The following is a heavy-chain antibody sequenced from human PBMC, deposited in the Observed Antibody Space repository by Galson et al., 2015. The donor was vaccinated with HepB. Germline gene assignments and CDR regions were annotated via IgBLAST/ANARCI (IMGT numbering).Heavy chain of an antibody. CDR1: GFTLSGYG. V-gene: IGHV3-30*18. D-gene: IGHD2-15*01. CDR3: AKDSRRGWELPFH. J-gene: IGHJ4*02. Sequence: SLRLSCAVSGFTLSGYGMHWVRQAPGKGLEWVAITSYDGSHKFYAASVKGRFTISRDNSKNTLYLQMSSLRAEDTAVYYCAKDSRRGWELPFHWGQGTLVTVSS. CDR2: TSYDGSHK.